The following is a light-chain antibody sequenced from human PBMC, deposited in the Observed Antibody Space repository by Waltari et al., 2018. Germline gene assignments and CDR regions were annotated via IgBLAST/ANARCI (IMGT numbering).Light chain of an antibody. J-gene: IGLJ3*02. CDR2: DVS. Sequence: QSALTPPASVSGSPGQSITISCTGTSSDVGYYDYVSWYQQYPGKTPKVISYDVSERPSGFSSRFSASKSANTASLTISGLQAEDEADYYCSSFTSISTWVFGGGTKVTVL. V-gene: IGLV2-14*01. CDR1: SSDVGYYDY. CDR3: SSFTSISTWV.